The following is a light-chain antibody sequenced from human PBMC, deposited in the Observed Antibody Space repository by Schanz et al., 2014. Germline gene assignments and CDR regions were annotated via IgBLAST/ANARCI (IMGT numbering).Light chain of an antibody. CDR3: QQRSNWPRT. Sequence: EIVLTQSPGTLSLSPGESATLSCRASQSLSNSHLAWYKQKSGQAPSLLIYGVSRRASGVPDRFTGSASGADFTLTISRLEPEDFAVYYCQQRSNWPRTFGQGTKLEIK. CDR1: QSLSNSH. V-gene: IGKV3D-20*02. J-gene: IGKJ2*01. CDR2: GVS.